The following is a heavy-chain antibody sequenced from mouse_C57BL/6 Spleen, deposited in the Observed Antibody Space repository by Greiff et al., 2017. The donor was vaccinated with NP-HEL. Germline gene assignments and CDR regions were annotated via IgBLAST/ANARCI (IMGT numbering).Heavy chain of an antibody. CDR1: GYTFTSYW. CDR3: ARTGGNYVGPWFAY. Sequence: QVQLQQSGAELVKPGASVKLSCKASGYTFTSYWMHWVKQRPGQGLEWIGMIHPNSGSTNYNEKFKSKATLTVDKSSSTAYMQLSSLTSEDSAVYYCARTGGNYVGPWFAYWGQGTLVTVSA. D-gene: IGHD2-1*01. V-gene: IGHV1-64*01. J-gene: IGHJ3*01. CDR2: IHPNSGST.